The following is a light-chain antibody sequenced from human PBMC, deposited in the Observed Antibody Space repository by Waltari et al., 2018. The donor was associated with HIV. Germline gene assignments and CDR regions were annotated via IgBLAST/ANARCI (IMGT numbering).Light chain of an antibody. Sequence: EIVLTQSRVPLSLSPGERATLSCRASQSVSSYLSWYQQTPGQVPRLLIYDASNRATGIPARFSGSGSGTDFTLTISSLEPEDFAVYYCQQRSNWPLTFGGGTKVEIK. CDR3: QQRSNWPLT. CDR2: DAS. CDR1: QSVSSY. V-gene: IGKV3-11*01. J-gene: IGKJ4*01.